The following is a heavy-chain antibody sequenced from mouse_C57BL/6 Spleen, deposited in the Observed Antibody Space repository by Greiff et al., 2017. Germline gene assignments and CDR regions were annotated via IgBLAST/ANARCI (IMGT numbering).Heavy chain of an antibody. CDR3: AREENDPFFDY. J-gene: IGHJ2*01. Sequence: QVQLQQSGPELVKPGASVKISCKASGYSFTSYYIHWVKQRPGQGLEWIGWISPGSGNTKYNEKFKGKATLTADTSSSTAYMQLSSLTSEDSAVYYCAREENDPFFDYWGQGTTLTVSS. CDR2: ISPGSGNT. D-gene: IGHD2-3*01. V-gene: IGHV1-66*01. CDR1: GYSFTSYY.